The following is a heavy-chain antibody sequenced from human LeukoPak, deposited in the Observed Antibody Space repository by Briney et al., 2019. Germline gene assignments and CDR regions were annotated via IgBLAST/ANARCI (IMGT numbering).Heavy chain of an antibody. D-gene: IGHD4-17*01. CDR1: GYTLTELS. CDR2: FDPGDDET. J-gene: IGHJ4*02. CDR3: ATDGKKYGYGDFDY. Sequence: ASVKVSCKVSGYTLTELSMHWVRQAPGKGLEWMGGFDPGDDETIYAQKFQGRVTMTEDTSTDTAYMELSSLRSEDTAVYYCATDGKKYGYGDFDYWGQGTLVTVSS. V-gene: IGHV1-24*01.